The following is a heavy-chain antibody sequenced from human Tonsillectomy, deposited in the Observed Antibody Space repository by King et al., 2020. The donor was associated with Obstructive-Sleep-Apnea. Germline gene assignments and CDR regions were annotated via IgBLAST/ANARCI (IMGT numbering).Heavy chain of an antibody. J-gene: IGHJ3*02. CDR3: AGRESSSWYSAVAFDI. D-gene: IGHD6-13*01. CDR2: IYPGDSDT. CDR1: GYSFTSYW. V-gene: IGHV5-51*01. Sequence: VQLVESGAEVKKPGESLKISCKGSGYSFTSYWIGWVRQMPGKGLEWMGIIYPGDSDTRYSPSFQGQVTISADKSISTAYLQWSSLKASDTAMYYCAGRESSSWYSAVAFDIWGQGTMVTVSS.